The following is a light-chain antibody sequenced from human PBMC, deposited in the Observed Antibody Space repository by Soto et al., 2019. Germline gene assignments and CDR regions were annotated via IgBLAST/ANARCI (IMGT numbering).Light chain of an antibody. CDR2: DAS. Sequence: EIVLTQSPGTLSLSPGERATLSCRASQSVSSFLAWYQQKPGQGPRLLIYDASNRATGIPARFSGSGSGTDFTLTISSLEPEDFAVYYCQQRGNWPPTCGPGTKVDIK. V-gene: IGKV3-11*01. CDR1: QSVSSF. J-gene: IGKJ3*01. CDR3: QQRGNWPPT.